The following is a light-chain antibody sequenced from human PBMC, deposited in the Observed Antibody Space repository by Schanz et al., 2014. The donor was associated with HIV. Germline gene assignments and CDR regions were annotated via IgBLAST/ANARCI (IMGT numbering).Light chain of an antibody. CDR1: SGDVGSYNY. Sequence: QSALTQPASVSGSPGQSISISCTGTSGDVGSYNYVSWYQQHPGKAPKLMIYDVSKRPSGVPDRFSGSKSGNTASLTVSGLQAEDEADYYCSSYAGSNVAFGGGTKLTVL. J-gene: IGLJ2*01. V-gene: IGLV2-8*01. CDR3: SSYAGSNVA. CDR2: DVS.